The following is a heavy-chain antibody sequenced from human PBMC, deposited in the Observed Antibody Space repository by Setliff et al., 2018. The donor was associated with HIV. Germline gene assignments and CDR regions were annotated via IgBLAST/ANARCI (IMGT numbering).Heavy chain of an antibody. CDR3: ARGLSSQTYWGTRPLGLDY. D-gene: IGHD2-2*01. Sequence: SETMSLTCPVSSGSLTGHYWTWVRQPPGKGLEWIGYLHSLGSSRVSDTPNYCPSLKSRITISLNTSKRQFSLTRTSVTAADTAVYYCARGLSSQTYWGTRPLGLDYWGQGSLVTVSS. J-gene: IGHJ4*01. CDR2: LHSLGSSRVSDTP. CDR1: SGSLTGHY. V-gene: IGHV4-4*08.